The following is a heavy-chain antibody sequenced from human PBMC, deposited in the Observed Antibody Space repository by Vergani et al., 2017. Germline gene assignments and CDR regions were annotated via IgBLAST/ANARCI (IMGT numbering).Heavy chain of an antibody. V-gene: IGHV3-21*01. CDR1: GFRFREHG. J-gene: IGHJ4*02. CDR3: ARGLWDCTHIRCSPPSY. Sequence: EVQLLESGGGSVQPGESLRLSCVASGFRFREHGMNWVRQAPGKGLEWVVSISGSSSYVFYRDSVEGRFTITRDNAKKSVYLQMNSLRAEDTAMYFCARGLWDCTHIRCSPPSYWGQGTQVTVSS. D-gene: IGHD2-8*01. CDR2: ISGSSSYV.